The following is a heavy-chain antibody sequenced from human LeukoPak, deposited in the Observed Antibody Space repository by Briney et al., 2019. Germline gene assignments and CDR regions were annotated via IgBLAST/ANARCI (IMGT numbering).Heavy chain of an antibody. D-gene: IGHD3-22*01. CDR1: GFTFSNYW. J-gene: IGHJ4*02. CDR2: IKPDGSEK. CDR3: ARPLRFGDTSAYRALDI. V-gene: IGHV3-7*01. Sequence: GGSLRLSCAASGFTFSNYWMDWVRQVPGKGLEWVGNIKPDGSEKNYVDSVKGRFTISRDNARNSLYLQMDNVRAEDTAVYYCARPLRFGDTSAYRALDIWGQGTLVTVSS.